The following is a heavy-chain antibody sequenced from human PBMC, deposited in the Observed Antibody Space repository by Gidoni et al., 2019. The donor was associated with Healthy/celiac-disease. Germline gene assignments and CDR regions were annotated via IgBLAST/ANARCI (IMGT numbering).Heavy chain of an antibody. V-gene: IGHV3-21*01. CDR1: GFTFSSYS. Sequence: EVQLVESGGGLVKPGGSLRLSCAASGFTFSSYSMNWVRQAPGKGLEWVSSISSSSSYIYYADSVKGRFTISRDNAKNSLYLQMNSLRAEDTAVYYCARERYCSGGSCYPYYFDYWGQGTLVTVSS. CDR2: ISSSSSYI. J-gene: IGHJ4*02. D-gene: IGHD2-15*01. CDR3: ARERYCSGGSCYPYYFDY.